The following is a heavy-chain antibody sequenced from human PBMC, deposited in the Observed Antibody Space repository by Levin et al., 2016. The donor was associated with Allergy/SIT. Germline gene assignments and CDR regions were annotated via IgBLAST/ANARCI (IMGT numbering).Heavy chain of an antibody. CDR3: AKDLLVGAPTHYFDY. V-gene: IGHV3-23*01. D-gene: IGHD1-26*01. CDR2: ISGSGGST. J-gene: IGHJ4*02. Sequence: VRQAPGKGLEWVSAISGSGGSTYYADSVKGRFTISRDNSKNTLYLQMNSLRAEDTAVYYCAKDLLVGAPTHYFDYWGQGTLVTVSS.